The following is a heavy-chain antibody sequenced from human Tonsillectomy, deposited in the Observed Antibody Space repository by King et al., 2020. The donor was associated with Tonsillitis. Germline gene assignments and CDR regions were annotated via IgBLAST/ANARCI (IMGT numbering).Heavy chain of an antibody. V-gene: IGHV4-34*01. D-gene: IGHD3-22*01. CDR2: INHSGST. J-gene: IGHJ4*02. Sequence: VQLQQWGAALLKPSETLSLTCAVYGGSFSGYYWSWIRQPPGKGLEWSGEINHSGSTNYNPSLKIRVTISVDTSKNQFSLKLSSVTAADTAVYYCARGGYYYDSSGYYLFDYWGQGTLVTVSS. CDR1: GGSFSGYY. CDR3: ARGGYYYDSSGYYLFDY.